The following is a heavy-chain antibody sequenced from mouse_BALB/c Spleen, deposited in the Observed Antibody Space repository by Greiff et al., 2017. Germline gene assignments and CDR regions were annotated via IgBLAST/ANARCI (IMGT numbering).Heavy chain of an antibody. Sequence: VQLQQSGAELVKPGASVKLSCTASGFNIKDTYMHWVKQRPEQGLEWIGRIDPANGNTKYDPKFQGKATITADTSSNTAYLQLSSLTSEDTAVYYCDYYGSGYYYAMDYWGQGTSVTVSS. J-gene: IGHJ4*01. CDR2: IDPANGNT. CDR3: DYYGSGYYYAMDY. CDR1: GFNIKDTY. V-gene: IGHV14-3*02. D-gene: IGHD1-1*01.